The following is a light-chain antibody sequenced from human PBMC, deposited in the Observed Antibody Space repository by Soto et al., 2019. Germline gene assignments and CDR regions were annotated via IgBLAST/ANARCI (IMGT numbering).Light chain of an antibody. CDR2: DAS. V-gene: IGKV1-5*01. CDR1: QSISSW. CDR3: QQYNSYSG. J-gene: IGKJ1*01. Sequence: DIQMTQSPSTLSASVGDRVTITCRASQSISSWLAWYQQKPGKAPKLLIYDASSLESGVPSRFSGSGSGTEFTRTISSLQPDDFATYYCQQYNSYSGFGQGTKVEIK.